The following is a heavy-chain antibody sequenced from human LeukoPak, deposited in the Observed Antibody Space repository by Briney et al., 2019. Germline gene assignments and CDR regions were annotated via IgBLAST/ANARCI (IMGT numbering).Heavy chain of an antibody. V-gene: IGHV1-46*01. CDR1: GYTFTSYG. D-gene: IGHD3-22*01. CDR2: INPSGGST. CDR3: ARSVVITRAFDY. Sequence: GASVKVSCKASGYTFTSYGISWVRQAPGQGLEWMGIINPSGGSTSYAQKFQGRVTMTRDTSTSTVYMELSSLRSEDTAVYYCARSVVITRAFDYWGQGTLVTVSS. J-gene: IGHJ4*02.